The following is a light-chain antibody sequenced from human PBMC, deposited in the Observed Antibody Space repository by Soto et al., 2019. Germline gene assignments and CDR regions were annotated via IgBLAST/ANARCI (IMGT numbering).Light chain of an antibody. CDR3: QQVNTYPLT. V-gene: IGKV1-9*01. Sequence: DIQLTQSPSFLSASVGDRVTITCRASQGISSYLVWYQQKPGKAPKLLIYGASTLQSGVPSRFSGSGSGTEFTLTISSLQPEDFATFYCQQVNTYPLTFGGGTKVEIK. CDR2: GAS. CDR1: QGISSY. J-gene: IGKJ4*01.